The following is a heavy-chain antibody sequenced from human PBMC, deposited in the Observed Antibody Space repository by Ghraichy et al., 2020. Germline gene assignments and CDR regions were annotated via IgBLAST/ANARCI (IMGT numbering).Heavy chain of an antibody. V-gene: IGHV4-31*03. CDR3: ARASGSFVWYFDL. CDR1: GGSISGRGHY. CDR2: IYDNGDT. D-gene: IGHD6-13*01. Sequence: SQTRSLTCTVSGGSISGRGHYWSWIRQHPGKGLEWIGYIYDNGDTFYSPSLRSRVSISADTSKNQFSLKMSSLTAADTAIYYCARASGSFVWYFDLWGRGSPVTVSS. J-gene: IGHJ2*01.